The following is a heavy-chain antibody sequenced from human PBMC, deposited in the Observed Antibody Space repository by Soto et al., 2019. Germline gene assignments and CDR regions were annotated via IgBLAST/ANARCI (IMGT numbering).Heavy chain of an antibody. Sequence: QVQLQESGPGLVKPSETLSLTCTVSGGSISSYYWSWIRQPPGKGLEWIGYIYYSGSTNYSPSHKSRVTISVDTSKNQFSLKLSSVTAADAAVYYCASQYCGGDCYSDAFDIWGQGTMVTVSS. V-gene: IGHV4-59*08. CDR1: GGSISSYY. CDR2: IYYSGST. CDR3: ASQYCGGDCYSDAFDI. J-gene: IGHJ3*02. D-gene: IGHD2-21*02.